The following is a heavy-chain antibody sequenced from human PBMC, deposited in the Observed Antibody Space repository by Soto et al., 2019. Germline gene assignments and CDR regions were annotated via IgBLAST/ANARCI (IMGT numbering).Heavy chain of an antibody. V-gene: IGHV3-11*06. CDR2: ISSTSSYT. CDR1: GFSFSYYY. J-gene: IGHJ4*02. CDR3: ERYRGADRRGYFDY. D-gene: IGHD3-10*01. Sequence: GGSLGLCVAASGFSFSYYYMSWIRQAPGKWLEWVAYISSTSSYTNYAYSVKGRFTISRDNAKNSLDLQMKSLRAQDTAIYSSERYRGADRRGYFDYWAQGTPVPVSS.